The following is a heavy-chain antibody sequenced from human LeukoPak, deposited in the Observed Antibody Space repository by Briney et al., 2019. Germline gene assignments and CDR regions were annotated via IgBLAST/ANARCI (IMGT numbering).Heavy chain of an antibody. CDR3: AGQDIVVVATTTRAFDI. CDR2: IYPGDSDA. J-gene: IGHJ3*02. Sequence: GESLKISCKGSGYSFTSYWIAWVRQMPGKGLEWMGIIYPGDSDARYSPSFQGQVTISADKSISTAYLQWSSLKASDTAMYYCAGQDIVVVATTTRAFDIWGQGTMVTVSS. CDR1: GYSFTSYW. V-gene: IGHV5-51*01. D-gene: IGHD2-15*01.